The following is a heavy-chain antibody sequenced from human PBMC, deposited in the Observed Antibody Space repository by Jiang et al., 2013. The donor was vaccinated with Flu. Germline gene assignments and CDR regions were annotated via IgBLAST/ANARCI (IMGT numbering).Heavy chain of an antibody. CDR3: ARGQMPKPGYYDSSAYNYAFDI. CDR1: GDSVSSNSAA. J-gene: IGHJ3*02. Sequence: SLTCAISGDSVSSNSAAWNWIRQSPSRGLEWLGRTYYRSKWYNDYAVSVKSRITINPDTSKNQFSLQLNSVTPEDTAVYYCARGQMPKPGYYDSSAYNYAFDIWGQGTMVTVSS. CDR2: TYYRSKWYN. D-gene: IGHD3-22*01. V-gene: IGHV6-1*01.